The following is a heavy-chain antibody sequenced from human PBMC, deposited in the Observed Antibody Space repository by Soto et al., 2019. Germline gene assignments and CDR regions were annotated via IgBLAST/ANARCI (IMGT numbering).Heavy chain of an antibody. V-gene: IGHV1-69*02. J-gene: IGHJ6*02. D-gene: IGHD2-21*02. CDR3: ARYVKRGNSDGGMDV. CDR2: IIPILGIA. Sequence: QVQLVQSGAEVKKPGSSVKVSCKASGGTFSSYTISWVRQAPGQGLEWMGRIIPILGIANYAQKFQGRVTITADKSPVTAYMELSSLRSEDTAVYYCARYVKRGNSDGGMDVWGQGTTVTVSS. CDR1: GGTFSSYT.